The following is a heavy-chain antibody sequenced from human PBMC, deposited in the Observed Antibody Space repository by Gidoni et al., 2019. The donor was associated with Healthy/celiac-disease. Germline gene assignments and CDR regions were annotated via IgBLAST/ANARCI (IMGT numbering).Heavy chain of an antibody. Sequence: QVQLQESGPGLVKPSETLSLTCTVSGGSISSYYWSWIRQPPGKGLEWFGYIYYSGSPNYNPARKSRVTISVDTSKNQFSLKLSSVTAADTAVYYCARLRYDSSGYAPYWYFDLWGRGTLVTVSS. V-gene: IGHV4-59*01. J-gene: IGHJ2*01. D-gene: IGHD3-22*01. CDR1: GGSISSYY. CDR2: IYYSGSP. CDR3: ARLRYDSSGYAPYWYFDL.